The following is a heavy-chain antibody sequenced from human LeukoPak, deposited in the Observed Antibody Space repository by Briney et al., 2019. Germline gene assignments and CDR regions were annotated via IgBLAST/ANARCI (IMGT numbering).Heavy chain of an antibody. CDR1: GASITSYF. CDR3: ARHREIGGSYGGGAFDI. V-gene: IGHV4-4*07. CDR2: LYTSGST. Sequence: SETLSLTCTVSGASITSYFWSWIRQPAGKGLEWIGRLYTSGSTNYNPSLKSRVTMSEDTSKNQFSLKLSSVTAADTAVYYCARHREIGGSYGGGAFDIWGQGTMVTVSS. J-gene: IGHJ3*02. D-gene: IGHD1-26*01.